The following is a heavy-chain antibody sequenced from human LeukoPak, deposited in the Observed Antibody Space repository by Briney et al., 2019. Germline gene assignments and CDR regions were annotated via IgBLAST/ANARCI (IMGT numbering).Heavy chain of an antibody. CDR1: GYTFTNYG. D-gene: IGHD3-22*01. Sequence: GASVKVSCKASGYTFTNYGINWVRQAPGQGLEWMGWISGYNGNTKYAQNFQGRVTMTTDTSTSTGYMEVRSLISNDTAVHYCARAYYYDTSGYYQFDYWGQRTLVTVSS. V-gene: IGHV1-18*01. CDR3: ARAYYYDTSGYYQFDY. J-gene: IGHJ4*02. CDR2: ISGYNGNT.